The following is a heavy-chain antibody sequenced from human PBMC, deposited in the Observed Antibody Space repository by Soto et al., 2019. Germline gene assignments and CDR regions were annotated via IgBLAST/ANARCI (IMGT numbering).Heavy chain of an antibody. CDR1: GYSFTSYW. D-gene: IGHD3-10*01. V-gene: IGHV5-51*01. J-gene: IGHJ6*02. CDR2: IYPGDSDT. CDR3: ARGDYGSGSYRAYYYYYGMDV. Sequence: GESLKISCKGSGYSFTSYWIGWVRQMPGKGLEWMGIIYPGDSDTRYSPSFQGQVTISADKSISTAYLQWSSLKASDTAMYYCARGDYGSGSYRAYYYYYGMDVWGQGTTVNVSS.